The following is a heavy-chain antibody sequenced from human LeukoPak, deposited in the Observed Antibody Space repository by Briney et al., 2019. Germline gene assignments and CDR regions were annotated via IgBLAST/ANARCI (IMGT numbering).Heavy chain of an antibody. J-gene: IGHJ5*02. V-gene: IGHV1-69*06. Sequence: SVKVSCKASGYTFTSYAISWVRQAPGQGLEWMGGIIPIFGTANYAQKFQGRVTITADKSTSTAYMELSSLRSEDTAVYYCARDTTMVRGVSLWFDPWGQGTLVTVSS. CDR2: IIPIFGTA. D-gene: IGHD3-10*01. CDR1: GYTFTSYA. CDR3: ARDTTMVRGVSLWFDP.